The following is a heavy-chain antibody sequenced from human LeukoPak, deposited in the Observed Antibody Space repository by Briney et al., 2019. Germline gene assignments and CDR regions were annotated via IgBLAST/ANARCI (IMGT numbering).Heavy chain of an antibody. Sequence: SETLSLTCTVSGYSISSGYYWGWIRQPPGKGLEWIGSSYHSGSTYYNPSLKSRVTISVDTSKNQFSPKLSSVTAADTAVYYCARGDPSDFWSGSLYYFDYWGQGTLVTVSS. CDR2: SYHSGST. V-gene: IGHV4-38-2*02. CDR3: ARGDPSDFWSGSLYYFDY. CDR1: GYSISSGYY. J-gene: IGHJ4*02. D-gene: IGHD3-3*01.